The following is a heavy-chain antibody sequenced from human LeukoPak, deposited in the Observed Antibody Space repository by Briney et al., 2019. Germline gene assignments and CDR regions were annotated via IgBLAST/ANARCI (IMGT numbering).Heavy chain of an antibody. CDR1: GFTVSSSY. V-gene: IGHV3-66*01. Sequence: PGGSLRLSCAASGFTVSSSYMSWVRQAPGKGLEGVSIISSAGTTYYADSVKGRFTISRDNSKNTVYLQENSLRDEDTAVYYCARDLEAANTYYFDYWGQGTMVTVSS. CDR2: ISSAGTT. J-gene: IGHJ4*02. CDR3: ARDLEAANTYYFDY. D-gene: IGHD6-13*01.